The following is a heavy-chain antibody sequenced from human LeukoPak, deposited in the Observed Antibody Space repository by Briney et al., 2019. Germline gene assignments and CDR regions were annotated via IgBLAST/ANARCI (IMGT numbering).Heavy chain of an antibody. Sequence: SETLSLTCTVSGGSISSYYWSWIRQPPGKGLEWIGYIYYSGSTNYNPSLKSRVTISVDTSKNQFSLKLSSVTAADTAVYYCARDIPAAHWGQGTLVTVSS. CDR2: IYYSGST. V-gene: IGHV4-59*12. CDR3: ARDIPAAH. D-gene: IGHD6-13*01. CDR1: GGSISSYY. J-gene: IGHJ1*01.